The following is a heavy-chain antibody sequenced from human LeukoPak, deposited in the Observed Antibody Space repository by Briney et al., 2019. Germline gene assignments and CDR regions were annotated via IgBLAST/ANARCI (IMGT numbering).Heavy chain of an antibody. J-gene: IGHJ1*01. CDR1: GGSLSSGSYY. V-gene: IGHV4-61*02. D-gene: IGHD3-16*01. CDR2: IYTSGST. Sequence: SETLSLTCTVSGGSLSSGSYYWSWIRQPAGKGLEWIGRIYTSGSTNYNPSLKSRVTISVDTSKNQFSLKLSSVTAADTAVYYCARWGXGXXWGQXXLVT. CDR3: ARWGXGXX.